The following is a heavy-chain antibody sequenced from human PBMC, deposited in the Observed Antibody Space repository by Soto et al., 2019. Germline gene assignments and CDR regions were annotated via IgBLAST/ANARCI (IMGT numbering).Heavy chain of an antibody. Sequence: QVQLVESGGGVVQPGRSLRLSCAASGFTFSSYAMHWVRQAPGKGLEWVAVISYDGSNKYYADSVKGRFTISRDNSKNTLYLQMNSLRAEDTAVYYCARGPCPGDVWGQGTTVTVSS. CDR1: GFTFSSYA. V-gene: IGHV3-30-3*01. CDR2: ISYDGSNK. J-gene: IGHJ6*02. CDR3: ARGPCPGDV.